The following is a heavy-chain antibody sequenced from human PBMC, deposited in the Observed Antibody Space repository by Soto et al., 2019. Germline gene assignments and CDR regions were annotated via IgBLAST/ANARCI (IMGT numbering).Heavy chain of an antibody. V-gene: IGHV4-4*02. D-gene: IGHD1-1*01. CDR1: GGSISGTNW. CDR2: IFPNGRT. Sequence: PSETLSLTCAVSGGSISGTNWWSWVRQPPGKGLEWIGEIFPNGRTNYHPSLKSRVAISVDKSKNEFSLELTSVLAADTAVYYCAKNETTRPWFDPWGQGTLVTVSS. CDR3: AKNETTRPWFDP. J-gene: IGHJ5*02.